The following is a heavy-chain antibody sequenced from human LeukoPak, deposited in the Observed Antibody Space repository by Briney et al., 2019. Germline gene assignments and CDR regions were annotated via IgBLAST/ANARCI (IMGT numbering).Heavy chain of an antibody. J-gene: IGHJ4*02. V-gene: IGHV4-34*01. Sequence: SETLSLTCAVSGGPFSGYFWSWLRQSSGKGLEWIGEIHNSGSTNYNPSLNSRVTISEDTSKNQFSLKLSSVTAADTAVYYCARNRHGDYPYFDYWGQGTLVTVSS. D-gene: IGHD4-17*01. CDR2: IHNSGST. CDR3: ARNRHGDYPYFDY. CDR1: GGPFSGYF.